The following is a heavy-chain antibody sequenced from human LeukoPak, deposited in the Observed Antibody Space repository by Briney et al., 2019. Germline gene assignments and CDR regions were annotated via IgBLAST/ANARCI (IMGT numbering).Heavy chain of an antibody. Sequence: PGGSLRLSCAASGFTVSSNYMSWVRQAPGKGLEWVSVIYSGGSTYYADFVKGRFTISRDNSKNTLYLQMNSLRAEDTAVYYCARVLNYYDSSGPLFDYWGQGTLVTVSS. CDR3: ARVLNYYDSSGPLFDY. D-gene: IGHD3-22*01. V-gene: IGHV3-53*01. J-gene: IGHJ4*02. CDR1: GFTVSSNY. CDR2: IYSGGST.